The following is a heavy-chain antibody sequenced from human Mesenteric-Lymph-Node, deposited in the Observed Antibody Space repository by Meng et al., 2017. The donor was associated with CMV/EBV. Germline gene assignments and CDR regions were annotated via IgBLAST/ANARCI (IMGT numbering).Heavy chain of an antibody. CDR1: GFTFDDYA. CDR2: ISGSGGST. CDR3: AKVGVLLWFGEFFDY. Sequence: GGSLRLSCAASGFTFDDYAMHWVRQAPGRGLEWVSGISGSGGSTYYADSVKGRFTISRDNSKNTLYLQMNSLRAEDTAVYYCAKVGVLLWFGEFFDYWGQGTLVTVSS. J-gene: IGHJ4*02. V-gene: IGHV3-23*01. D-gene: IGHD3-10*01.